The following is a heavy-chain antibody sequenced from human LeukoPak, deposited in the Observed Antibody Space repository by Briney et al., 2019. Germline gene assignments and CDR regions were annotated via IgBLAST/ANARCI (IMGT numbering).Heavy chain of an antibody. V-gene: IGHV3-23*01. CDR1: GVIISSYA. CDR2: INGRGDNT. D-gene: IGHD2/OR15-2a*01. CDR3: AKDRVSPGFNWFDP. J-gene: IGHJ5*02. Sequence: GGSLRLSCAASGVIISSYAMSWVRQAPGKGLEWVSAINGRGDNTYYADFVKGRFTISRDNSKSTVYLQMNSLRTEDTAVYYCAKDRVSPGFNWFDPWGQGTLVTVCS.